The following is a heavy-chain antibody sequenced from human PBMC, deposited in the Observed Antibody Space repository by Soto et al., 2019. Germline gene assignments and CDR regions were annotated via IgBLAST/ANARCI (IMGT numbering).Heavy chain of an antibody. CDR1: DTTHW. CDR2: IYPGDSDT. CDR3: ARLVNYYFGMDV. J-gene: IGHJ6*02. V-gene: IGHV5-51*01. Sequence: RGESLKISCKASDTTHWIGWVRQKPGKGLEWMGIIYPGDSDTKYSPSFQGQVTISVDKSISTAYLHWSSLKASDTATYYCARLVNYYFGMDVSGLGTTVTVSS.